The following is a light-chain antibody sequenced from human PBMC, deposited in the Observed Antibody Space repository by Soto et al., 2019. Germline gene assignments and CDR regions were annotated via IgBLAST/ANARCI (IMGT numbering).Light chain of an antibody. CDR3: QQYNTWPPIT. Sequence: EIVLTQSPATLSLSPGERATLSCRASQSVSNYLAWYQQKPGQAPRLLIYGASTRATGLPARFSGSGSGTDFTLTISSLQSEDFAVYYCQQYNTWPPITFGQGTRLEI. J-gene: IGKJ5*01. V-gene: IGKV3-15*01. CDR2: GAS. CDR1: QSVSNY.